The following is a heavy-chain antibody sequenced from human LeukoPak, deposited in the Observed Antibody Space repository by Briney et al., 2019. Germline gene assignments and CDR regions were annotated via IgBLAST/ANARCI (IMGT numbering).Heavy chain of an antibody. CDR1: GGSINSYY. Sequence: PSETLSLTCIISGGSINSYYWSWIRQPAGKGLEWIGRFYASGTTYYNPALNSRAALSIDTSKSHFSLKLTSVTAADTAVYYCARSASSGFDIWGQGTMVTVSS. D-gene: IGHD5-12*01. J-gene: IGHJ3*02. CDR3: ARSASSGFDI. V-gene: IGHV4-4*07. CDR2: FYASGTT.